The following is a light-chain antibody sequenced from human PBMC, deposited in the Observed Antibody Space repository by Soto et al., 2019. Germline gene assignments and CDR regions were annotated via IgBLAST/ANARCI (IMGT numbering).Light chain of an antibody. CDR3: QHFDTDSWT. V-gene: IGKV1-5*03. Sequence: DIQMTQSPSTLSASIGDRVTLTCRASQNVGSWLAWYQQKPGKAPKLLVYKASSLQSGVPSRFSGSGSGTEFTLTISSLQPDDFATYYCQHFDTDSWTFGQGTKVDI. CDR2: KAS. CDR1: QNVGSW. J-gene: IGKJ1*01.